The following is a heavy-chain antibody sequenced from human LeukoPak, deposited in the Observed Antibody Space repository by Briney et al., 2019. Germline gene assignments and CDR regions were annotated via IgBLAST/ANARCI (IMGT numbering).Heavy chain of an antibody. J-gene: IGHJ4*02. D-gene: IGHD5-24*01. CDR1: GFTFSDYY. Sequence: GGSLRLSCAASGFTFSDYYMSWIRQAPGKGLEWVSYISSSGSTIYYADSVKGRFTISRDNAKNSLYLQMNSLRAEDTAVYYCARAPRGMATARSFDYWGQGTPVTVSS. V-gene: IGHV3-11*01. CDR2: ISSSGSTI. CDR3: ARAPRGMATARSFDY.